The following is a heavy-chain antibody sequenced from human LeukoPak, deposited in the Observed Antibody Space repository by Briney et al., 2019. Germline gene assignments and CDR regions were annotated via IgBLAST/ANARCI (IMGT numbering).Heavy chain of an antibody. CDR1: GFTFSSYA. Sequence: GGSLRLSCAASGFTFSSYAVHWVRQAPGKGLEWVAVIWYDGSNKYYADSVKGRFTISRDNSKNTLYLQMNSLRAEDTAVYYCARAPVRITIFGVERYGMDVWGQGTTVTVSS. CDR2: IWYDGSNK. V-gene: IGHV3-33*08. CDR3: ARAPVRITIFGVERYGMDV. D-gene: IGHD3-3*01. J-gene: IGHJ6*02.